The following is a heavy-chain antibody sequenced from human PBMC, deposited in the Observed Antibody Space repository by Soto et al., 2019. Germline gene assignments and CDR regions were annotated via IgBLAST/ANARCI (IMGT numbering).Heavy chain of an antibody. Sequence: GGSLRLSCAASGFVFSNYAMSWVRQAPGKGLEWVATLSSGGGTTYYTDSVKGRFTISRDNSMNLLYLQMNSLRADDTAVYYCAKDGDWYDFSTGYYSRGNYFDYWGRGTLVTVSS. D-gene: IGHD3-3*01. J-gene: IGHJ4*02. CDR3: AKDGDWYDFSTGYYSRGNYFDY. V-gene: IGHV3-23*01. CDR1: GFVFSNYA. CDR2: LSSGGGTT.